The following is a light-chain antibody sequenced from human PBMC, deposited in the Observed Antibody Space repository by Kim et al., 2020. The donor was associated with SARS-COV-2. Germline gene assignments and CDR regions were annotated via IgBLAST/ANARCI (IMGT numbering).Light chain of an antibody. CDR1: QSVTNN. J-gene: IGKJ4*01. Sequence: SLSPGERATLSGRASQSVTNNLAWYQQKPGQGPRLLIFGASSRATGIPDRFSGSGSGTDFTLTISRLEPEDFAVYFCQHYAALPLTFGGGTKVEI. CDR3: QHYAALPLT. CDR2: GAS. V-gene: IGKV3-20*01.